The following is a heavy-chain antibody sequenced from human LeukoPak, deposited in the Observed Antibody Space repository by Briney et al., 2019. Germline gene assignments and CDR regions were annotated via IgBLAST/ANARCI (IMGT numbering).Heavy chain of an antibody. CDR3: ARHTTGDYTPDC. V-gene: IGHV4-38-2*01. D-gene: IGHD4-17*01. J-gene: IGHJ4*02. CDR1: IYSISRGYH. CDR2: IYPSGST. Sequence: PSETLSLTCAFCIYSISRGYHWGWIRQPPGKGLQWIGIIYPSGSTYYNPPLKSRVTISVDASKNRFSLKLSSVTAADTAVYYCARHTTGDYTPDCWGQGTLVTVSS.